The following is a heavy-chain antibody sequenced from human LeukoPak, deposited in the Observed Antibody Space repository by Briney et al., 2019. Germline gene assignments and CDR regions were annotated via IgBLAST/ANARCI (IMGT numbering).Heavy chain of an antibody. V-gene: IGHV3-53*01. J-gene: IGHJ4*02. CDR3: AKVRGYSYAFDY. CDR2: IYGGGNV. CDR1: GFTVSSNY. D-gene: IGHD5-18*01. Sequence: GGSLRLSCAASGFTVSSNYMNWVRQAPGKGLEWVSVIYGGGNVYYADSVRGRFTISRDNSKNTLYLQMNSLRAEDTAVYYCAKVRGYSYAFDYWGQGTLVTVSS.